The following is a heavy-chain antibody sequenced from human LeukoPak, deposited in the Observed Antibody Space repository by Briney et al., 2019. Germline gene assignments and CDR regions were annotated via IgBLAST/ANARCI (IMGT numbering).Heavy chain of an antibody. CDR1: GFTFSSYA. D-gene: IGHD2-2*01. V-gene: IGHV3-30-3*02. CDR3: AKPPAAILGWFDP. CDR2: ISYDGSNK. J-gene: IGHJ5*02. Sequence: GGSLRLSCAASGFTFSSYAMHWVRQAPGKGLECVAVISYDGSNKYYADSVKGRFTISRDNSKNTLYLHMNSLRAEDTAVYYCAKPPAAILGWFDPWGQGTLVTVSS.